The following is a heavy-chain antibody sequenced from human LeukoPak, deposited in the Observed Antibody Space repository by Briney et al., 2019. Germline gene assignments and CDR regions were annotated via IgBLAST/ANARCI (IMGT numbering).Heavy chain of an antibody. D-gene: IGHD6-19*01. CDR2: FDPEDGET. CDR3: ATGPLAVAGYYFDY. CDR1: GYTLTELS. V-gene: IGHV1-24*01. J-gene: IGHJ4*02. Sequence: ASVKVSCKVSGYTLTELSMHWVRQAPGKGLEWMGGFDPEDGETIYAQKFQGRVTMTEDTSTDTAYMGLSSLRSEDTAVYYCATGPLAVAGYYFDYWGQGTLVTVSS.